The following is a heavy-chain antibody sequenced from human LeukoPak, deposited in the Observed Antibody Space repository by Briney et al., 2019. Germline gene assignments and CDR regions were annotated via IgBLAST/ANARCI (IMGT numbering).Heavy chain of an antibody. V-gene: IGHV1-2*02. Sequence: ASVKVSCKASGYTFSGSGWYLYWLRQAPGQGLECLGWIYPNNGATSYAQKFRGRVAMTRDTSVSTAYMELSRLRPDDTAVYFRARDGPAQMVEFDNWGQGTLVTVSS. J-gene: IGHJ4*02. CDR1: GYTFSGSGWY. CDR2: IYPNNGAT. CDR3: ARDGPAQMVEFDN. D-gene: IGHD3-10*01.